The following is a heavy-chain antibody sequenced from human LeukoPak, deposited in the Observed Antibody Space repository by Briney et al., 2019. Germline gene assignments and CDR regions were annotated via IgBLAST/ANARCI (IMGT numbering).Heavy chain of an antibody. Sequence: SVKVSCKVSGGTFSSYAISWVRQAPGQGLEWMGGIIPIFGTANYAQKFQGRVTITADKSTSTVNMELSNLTSEDTAVYYCARPMTDYCDRSGYCGLYGLWGQGTLVTVSS. CDR1: GGTFSSYA. CDR3: ARPMTDYCDRSGYCGLYGL. D-gene: IGHD3-22*01. J-gene: IGHJ4*02. V-gene: IGHV1-69*06. CDR2: IIPIFGTA.